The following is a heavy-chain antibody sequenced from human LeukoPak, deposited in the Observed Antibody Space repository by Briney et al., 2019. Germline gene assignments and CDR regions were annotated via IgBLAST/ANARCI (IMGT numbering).Heavy chain of an antibody. Sequence: GESLKISCKGSGYSFTSYWIGWVRQMPGKGLEWMGIIYPGDSDTRYSPSFQGHVTISADKSISTAYLQWSSLKASDTAMYYCARHPIAAAGTNWFDPWGQGTLVTVSS. J-gene: IGHJ5*02. D-gene: IGHD6-13*01. V-gene: IGHV5-51*01. CDR2: IYPGDSDT. CDR1: GYSFTSYW. CDR3: ARHPIAAAGTNWFDP.